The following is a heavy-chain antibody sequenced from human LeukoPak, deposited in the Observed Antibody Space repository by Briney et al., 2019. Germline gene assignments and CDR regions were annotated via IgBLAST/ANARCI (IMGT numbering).Heavy chain of an antibody. J-gene: IGHJ6*02. V-gene: IGHV4-34*01. Sequence: PSETLSLTCAAYGGSFSGYYWSWLRQPPGKGLEWIGEINHSGSTSHNPSLKSRVTISVDTSKNQFSLKLSSVTAADTAVYYCARVMIAVAGKRISGGMDVWGQGTTVTVSS. CDR3: ARVMIAVAGKRISGGMDV. CDR1: GGSFSGYY. CDR2: INHSGST. D-gene: IGHD6-19*01.